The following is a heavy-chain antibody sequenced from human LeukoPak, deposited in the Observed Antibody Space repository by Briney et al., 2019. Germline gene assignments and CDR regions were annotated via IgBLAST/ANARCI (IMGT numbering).Heavy chain of an antibody. J-gene: IGHJ3*02. Sequence: SSETLSLPCTVSGGSISSSSYYWGWIRQPPGKGLEWIGSIYYSGSTYYNPSLKSRVPISVDTSKNQFSLKLSSVTAADTAVYYCARHDCSSTSCYRAGHAFDIWGQETMVTVSS. CDR3: ARHDCSSTSCYRAGHAFDI. CDR2: IYYSGST. CDR1: GGSISSSSYY. D-gene: IGHD2-2*01. V-gene: IGHV4-39*01.